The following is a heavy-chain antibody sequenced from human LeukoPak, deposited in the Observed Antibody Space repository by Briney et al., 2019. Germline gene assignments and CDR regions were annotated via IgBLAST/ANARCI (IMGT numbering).Heavy chain of an antibody. J-gene: IGHJ4*02. CDR2: ISGYNYNT. CDR3: ARDKSVATAPRHPFDY. Sequence: ASVKVSCKPSGYASNAYGISWVRQAPGRGLEWLGWISGYNYNTNYAQMFRGRVTITIDTSTITAYMELRSLTSDDTAVYYCARDKSVATAPRHPFDYWGQGTLITVSS. CDR1: GYASNAYG. V-gene: IGHV1-18*01. D-gene: IGHD5-12*01.